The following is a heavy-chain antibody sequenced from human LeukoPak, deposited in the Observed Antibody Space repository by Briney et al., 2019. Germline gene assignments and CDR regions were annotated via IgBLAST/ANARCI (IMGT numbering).Heavy chain of an antibody. D-gene: IGHD2/OR15-2a*01. CDR1: GYIFTTYY. J-gene: IGHJ4*02. V-gene: IGHV1-46*01. CDR2: INPSSGSA. CDR3: ARVGPTLYDYFDN. Sequence: GASVKVSCKASGYIFTTYYMHWVRQAPGQGLEWMGIINPSSGSATYAQKFQGRVSMTRDTSTNTVYMELSSLRTADTAVYYCARVGPTLYDYFDNWGQGALVTVSS.